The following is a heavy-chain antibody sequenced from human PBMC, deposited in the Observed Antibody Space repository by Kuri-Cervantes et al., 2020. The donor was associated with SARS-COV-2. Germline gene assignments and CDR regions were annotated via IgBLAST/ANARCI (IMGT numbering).Heavy chain of an antibody. J-gene: IGHJ6*03. Sequence: GGSLRLSCAASGFTFDDYAMHWVRQAPGKGLEWVSLISWDGGSTYYADSVKGRFTISRDNSKNSLYLQTNSLRAEDTALYYCAKGGERYCSSTSCPYYYYMDVWGKGTTVTVSS. D-gene: IGHD2-2*01. CDR3: AKGGERYCSSTSCPYYYYMDV. V-gene: IGHV3-43D*03. CDR1: GFTFDDYA. CDR2: ISWDGGST.